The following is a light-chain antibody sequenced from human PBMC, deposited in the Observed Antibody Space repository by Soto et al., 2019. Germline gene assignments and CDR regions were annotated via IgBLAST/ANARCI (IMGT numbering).Light chain of an antibody. Sequence: QSALTQPHSVSGSPGQSVTISCTGTSSDVGGYSYVSWYQQHPGKAPELIIYDVTERPSGVPDRFSGSKSGNTASLTISGIQAEDEADYYCCSYTGSYSYVFGIWTKITV. V-gene: IGLV2-11*01. CDR2: DVT. CDR3: CSYTGSYSYV. J-gene: IGLJ1*01. CDR1: SSDVGGYSY.